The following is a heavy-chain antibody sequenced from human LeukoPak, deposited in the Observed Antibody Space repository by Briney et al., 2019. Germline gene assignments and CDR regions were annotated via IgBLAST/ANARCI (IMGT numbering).Heavy chain of an antibody. D-gene: IGHD2-2*02. CDR2: INPNSGGT. CDR3: ARLGDIVVVPAAIDRGGQQLVQDY. V-gene: IGHV1-2*02. Sequence: ASVKVSCKASGYTFTGYYMHWVRQAPGQGLEWMGWINPNSGGTNYAQKSQGRVTMTRDTSISTAYMELSRLRSDDTAVYYCARLGDIVVVPAAIDRGGQQLVQDYWGQGTLVTVSS. J-gene: IGHJ4*02. CDR1: GYTFTGYY.